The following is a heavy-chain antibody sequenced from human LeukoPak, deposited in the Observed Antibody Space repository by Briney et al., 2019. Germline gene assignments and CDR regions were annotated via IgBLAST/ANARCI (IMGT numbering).Heavy chain of an antibody. J-gene: IGHJ2*01. CDR3: ARAGYCSSTSCFVLQGDDYWYFDL. CDR1: GFTFSSYS. V-gene: IGHV3-48*01. CDR2: ISNSAI. Sequence: GGSLRLSCAASGFTFSSYSMNRVRQAPGKGLEWVSYISNSAILYADSVKGRFTISRDNSKNTLYLQMNSLRAEDTAVYYCARAGYCSSTSCFVLQGDDYWYFDLWGRGTLVTVSS. D-gene: IGHD2-2*01.